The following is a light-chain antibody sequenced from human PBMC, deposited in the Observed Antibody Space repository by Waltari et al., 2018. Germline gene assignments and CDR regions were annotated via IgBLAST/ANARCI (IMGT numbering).Light chain of an antibody. CDR2: RSS. J-gene: IGKJ5*01. V-gene: IGKV3-15*01. CDR1: QAIYDN. Sequence: EVVMTQSPDTLSVWPGEMATLSCRASQAIYDNLAWYQHKPGQPPRLLIYRSSARATGVPARFRGSGSGTDFTLTISSLQSEDSAVYYCQQYNRWPPITFGQGTRLEIK. CDR3: QQYNRWPPIT.